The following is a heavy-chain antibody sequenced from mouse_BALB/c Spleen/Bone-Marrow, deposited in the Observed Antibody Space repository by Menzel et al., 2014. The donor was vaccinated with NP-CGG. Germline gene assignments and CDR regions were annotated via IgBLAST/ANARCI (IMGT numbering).Heavy chain of an antibody. J-gene: IGHJ2*01. CDR1: GYTFTNYW. V-gene: IGHV1-63*02. Sequence: VKLMESGAELVRSGTSAKVSCKASGYTFTNYWLGWIKQRPGHGLEWIGDFYPGGGYTNYNEEFKGKATLTADASSSTAYMQLSSLTSEDSAVYFCARTAYFDYWGQGTTLTVSS. CDR3: ARTAYFDY. CDR2: FYPGGGYT.